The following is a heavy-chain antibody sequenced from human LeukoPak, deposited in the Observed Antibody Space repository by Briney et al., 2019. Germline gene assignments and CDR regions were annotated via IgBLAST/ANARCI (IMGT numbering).Heavy chain of an antibody. CDR3: AGYSGTYRDY. Sequence: KPGGSLRLSCAASGFTFRSHNMNWVRQAPGKGLERVSSITSGSTYIFYADSVKGRFTISRDNARNSLYLQMNNLSAEDTAVYYCAGYSGTYRDYWGQGTLVTVSS. J-gene: IGHJ4*02. CDR2: ITSGSTYI. CDR1: GFTFRSHN. D-gene: IGHD1-26*01. V-gene: IGHV3-21*01.